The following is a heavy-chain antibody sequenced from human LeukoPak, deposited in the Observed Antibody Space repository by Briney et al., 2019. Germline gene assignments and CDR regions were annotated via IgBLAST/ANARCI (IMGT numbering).Heavy chain of an antibody. CDR2: IKQDGSEK. J-gene: IGHJ4*02. CDR1: GFTFSSYV. Sequence: PGRSLRLSCAASGFTFSSYVMNWVRQAPGKGLEWVANIKQDGSEKYYVDSVKGRFTISRDNAKNSLYQQMNSLRAEDTAVYYCARGVRHCSSTSCYCVPNYWGQGTLVTVSS. V-gene: IGHV3-7*01. CDR3: ARGVRHCSSTSCYCVPNY. D-gene: IGHD2-2*01.